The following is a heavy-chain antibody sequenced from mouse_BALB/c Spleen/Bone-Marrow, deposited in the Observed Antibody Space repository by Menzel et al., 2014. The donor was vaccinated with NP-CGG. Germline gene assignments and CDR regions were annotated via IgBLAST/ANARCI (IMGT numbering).Heavy chain of an antibody. CDR2: IYPGDGDT. CDR1: GYVFSTYW. CDR3: ARGGISVDY. V-gene: IGHV1-80*01. Sequence: VQGVESGAELVRPGSSVKISCESSGYVFSTYWINWVKQRPGQGLEWIGQIYPGDGDTDYNGKFKDKATLTADKSSNTAYMQLSSLTSEDSAVYFCARGGISVDYWGQGTTLPVSS. J-gene: IGHJ2*01.